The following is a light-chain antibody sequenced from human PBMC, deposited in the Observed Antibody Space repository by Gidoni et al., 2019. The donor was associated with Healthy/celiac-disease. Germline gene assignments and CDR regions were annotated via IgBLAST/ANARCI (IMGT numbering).Light chain of an antibody. Sequence: DIXMTQSPSSLSASVVDRVTITCQASQDISNYLNWYQQKPGKAPKLLIYDASNLETGVPSRFSGSGSGTDFTFTISSLQPEDIATYYCQQYDNXXLTFGGXTKVE. CDR2: DAS. CDR1: QDISNY. V-gene: IGKV1-33*01. CDR3: QQYDNXXLT. J-gene: IGKJ4*01.